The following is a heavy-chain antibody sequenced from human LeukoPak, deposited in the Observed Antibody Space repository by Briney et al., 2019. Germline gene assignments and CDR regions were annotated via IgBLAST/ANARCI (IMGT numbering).Heavy chain of an antibody. CDR1: GASISSGSYF. CDR3: ASTVFGVTYNWFYP. D-gene: IGHD3-3*01. V-gene: IGHV4-61*02. Sequence: SETLSLTCTVSGASISSGSYFWSWVRQPAGKALEWIGRFHTSGGTNYNPSLESRVTISVDTSKNQFSLKLTSVTAADTAVYYCASTVFGVTYNWFYPWGQGTLVTVSS. J-gene: IGHJ5*02. CDR2: FHTSGGT.